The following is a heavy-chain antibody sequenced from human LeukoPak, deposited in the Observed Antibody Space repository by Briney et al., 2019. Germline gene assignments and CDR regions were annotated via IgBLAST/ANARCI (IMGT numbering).Heavy chain of an antibody. J-gene: IGHJ6*02. Sequence: GGSLRLSCAASGFTFSSYGMHWVRQAPGKGLEWVAVISYDGSNKYYADSVKGRFTISRDNSKNTLYLQMNSLRAEDTAVYYCAKEKYSSSWYTTDYYYYGMDVWGQGTTVTVSS. CDR3: AKEKYSSSWYTTDYYYYGMDV. D-gene: IGHD6-13*01. CDR2: ISYDGSNK. CDR1: GFTFSSYG. V-gene: IGHV3-30*18.